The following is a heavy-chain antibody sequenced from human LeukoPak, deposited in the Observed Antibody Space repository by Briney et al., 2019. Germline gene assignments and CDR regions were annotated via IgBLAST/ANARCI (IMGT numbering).Heavy chain of an antibody. Sequence: GGSLRLSCAASGFTFSSYSMNWVRQAPGKGLEWVSAISGSGGSTYYADSVKGRFTISRDNSKNTLYLQMNSLRAEDTAVYYCAKDRGHSGSYSYWGQGTLVTVSS. CDR3: AKDRGHSGSYSY. CDR1: GFTFSSYS. J-gene: IGHJ4*02. CDR2: ISGSGGST. V-gene: IGHV3-23*01. D-gene: IGHD1-26*01.